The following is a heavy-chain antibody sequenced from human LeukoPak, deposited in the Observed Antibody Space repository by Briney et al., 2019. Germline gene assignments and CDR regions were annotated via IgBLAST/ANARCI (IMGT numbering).Heavy chain of an antibody. Sequence: SETLSLTCTVSGGSISSSSYYWGWIRQPPGKGLEWIGSIYYSGSTYYNPSLKSRVTISVDTSKNQFSLKLSSVTAADTAVYYRARHRIVGYSGSRSDAFDIWGQGTMVTVSS. J-gene: IGHJ3*02. CDR1: GGSISSSSYY. D-gene: IGHD1-26*01. CDR2: IYYSGST. CDR3: ARHRIVGYSGSRSDAFDI. V-gene: IGHV4-39*01.